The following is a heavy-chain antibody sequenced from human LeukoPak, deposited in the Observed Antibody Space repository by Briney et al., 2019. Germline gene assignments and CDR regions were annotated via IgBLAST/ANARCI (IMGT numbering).Heavy chain of an antibody. CDR1: GYSFTSYW. CDR3: ARQRLESSWPYYYYGMDV. Sequence: GESLKISCKGSGYSFTSYWIGWVRQMPGKGLEWMGIIYPGDSDTRYSPSFQGQVTISADKSISTAYLRWSSLKASDTAMYYCARQRLESSWPYYYYGMDVWGQGTTVTVSS. V-gene: IGHV5-51*01. D-gene: IGHD6-13*01. J-gene: IGHJ6*02. CDR2: IYPGDSDT.